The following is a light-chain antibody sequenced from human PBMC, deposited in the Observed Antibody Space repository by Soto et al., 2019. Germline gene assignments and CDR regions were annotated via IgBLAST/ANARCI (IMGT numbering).Light chain of an antibody. CDR2: EVS. V-gene: IGLV2-14*01. CDR3: SSSSISTAYL. CDR1: SSVLGGYVY. J-gene: IGLJ1*01. Sequence: QSALTQPASVSGSPGQSITISCTGTSSVLGGYVYVSWYQIQPGQAPKLMVFEVSNRPSGVAYRYTGSKSGNTASLTISGLQPENEADYFCSSSSISTAYLFGTGTKVTVL.